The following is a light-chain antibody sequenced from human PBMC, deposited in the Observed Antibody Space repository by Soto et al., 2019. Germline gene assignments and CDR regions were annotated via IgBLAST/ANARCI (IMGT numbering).Light chain of an antibody. Sequence: QAVVTQPPSASGTPGQRVTISCSGSNSNIGRNTVNWYQQFPGTAPKLLIYKNDQRPSGVPDRFSGSKSGTSASLAISGLQSEDEADYYCAAWDGSLNGWVFGGGTKVTVL. CDR2: KND. V-gene: IGLV1-44*01. CDR1: NSNIGRNT. CDR3: AAWDGSLNGWV. J-gene: IGLJ3*02.